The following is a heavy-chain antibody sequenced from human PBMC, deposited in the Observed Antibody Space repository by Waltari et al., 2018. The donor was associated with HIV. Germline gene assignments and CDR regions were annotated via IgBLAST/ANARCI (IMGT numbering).Heavy chain of an antibody. D-gene: IGHD6-13*01. CDR2: IWYDGNKK. CDR3: ARKYSSSWGAPFDY. CDR1: GFTLSSYG. Sequence: QVQLVESGGGVVQPGRSLRLSCATSGFTLSSYGMHWVRQAPGKGLEWVTVIWYDGNKKYDADSVKGRFTISRDNSKNTLYLQMNSLRIEDTAVYYCARKYSSSWGAPFDYWGQGTLVTVSS. V-gene: IGHV3-33*01. J-gene: IGHJ4*02.